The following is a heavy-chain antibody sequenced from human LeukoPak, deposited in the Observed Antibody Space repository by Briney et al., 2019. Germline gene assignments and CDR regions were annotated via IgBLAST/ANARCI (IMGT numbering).Heavy chain of an antibody. CDR2: IYHSGST. CDR1: GGSISSGGYY. CDR3: AREGSRTVVVPAAISAFDI. J-gene: IGHJ3*02. V-gene: IGHV4-39*07. Sequence: PSETLSLTCTVSGGSISSGGYYWGWIRQPPGKGLEWIGCIYHSGSTYYNPSLESRVTISVDRSKNQFSLKLSSVTAADTAVYYCAREGSRTVVVPAAISAFDIWGQGTMVTVSS. D-gene: IGHD2-2*01.